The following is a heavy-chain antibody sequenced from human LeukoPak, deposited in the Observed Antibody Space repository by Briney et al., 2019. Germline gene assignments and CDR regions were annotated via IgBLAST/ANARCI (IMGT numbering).Heavy chain of an antibody. D-gene: IGHD2-2*01. V-gene: IGHV1-18*01. J-gene: IGHJ5*02. CDR3: AREPAYSPYNWFDP. CDR2: ISAYNGNT. CDR1: GYTFTSYG. Sequence: ASVKVSCKASGYTFTSYGISWVRQAPGQGLEWTGWISAYNGNTNYAQKLQGRVTMTTDTSTSTAYMELRSLRSDHTAVYYCAREPAYSPYNWFDPWGQGTLVTVSS.